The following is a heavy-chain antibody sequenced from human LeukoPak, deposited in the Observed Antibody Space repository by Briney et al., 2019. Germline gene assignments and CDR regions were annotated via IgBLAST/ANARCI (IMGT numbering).Heavy chain of an antibody. J-gene: IGHJ4*02. Sequence: GRSLRLSCAASGFTFRSYVMHWVRQAPGKGLEWVAAISYEDGSNKYYADSVKGRFTISRDNAKNSLYLQMNSLTAEDTAVYYCARELDPTFDYWGQGTLVTVSS. CDR3: ARELDPTFDY. CDR1: GFTFRSYV. CDR2: ISYEDGSNK. V-gene: IGHV3-30-3*01.